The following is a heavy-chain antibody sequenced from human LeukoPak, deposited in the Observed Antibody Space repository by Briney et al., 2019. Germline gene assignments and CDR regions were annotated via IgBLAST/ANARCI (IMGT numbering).Heavy chain of an antibody. J-gene: IGHJ4*02. CDR3: ARISYGDLEGC. CDR1: GGSISSYY. Sequence: PSETLSLTCTVSGGSISSYYWSWIRQPPGKGLEWIGYIYYSGSTNYNPSLKSRVTISVDTSKNQLSLKLSSVTAADTAVYYCARISYGDLEGCWGQGTLVTVSS. CDR2: IYYSGST. V-gene: IGHV4-59*01. D-gene: IGHD4-17*01.